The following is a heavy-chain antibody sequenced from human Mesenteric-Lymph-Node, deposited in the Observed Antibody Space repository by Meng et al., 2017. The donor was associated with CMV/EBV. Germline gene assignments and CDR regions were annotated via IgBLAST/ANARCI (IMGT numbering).Heavy chain of an antibody. D-gene: IGHD3-10*01. J-gene: IGHJ6*02. CDR3: AKERGSDVFYYYYGMDV. Sequence: GESLKISCAASGFTVSSNYMSWVRQAPGKGLEWVSSIGSSSSFIYYADSVMGRFTISRDNAKNSLYLQMNSLRAEDTAVYYCAKERGSDVFYYYYGMDVWGQGTTVTVSS. CDR1: GFTVSSNY. CDR2: IGSSSSFI. V-gene: IGHV3-21*01.